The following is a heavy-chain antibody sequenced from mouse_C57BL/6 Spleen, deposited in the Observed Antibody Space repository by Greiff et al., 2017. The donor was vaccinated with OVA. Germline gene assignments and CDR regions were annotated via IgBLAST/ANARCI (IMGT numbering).Heavy chain of an antibody. CDR2: ISSGSSTL. D-gene: IGHD4-1*01. V-gene: IGHV5-17*01. CDR1: GFTFSDYG. CDR3: AKANWDY. J-gene: IGHJ2*01. Sequence: EVQRVESGGGLVKPGGSLKLSCAASGFTFSDYGMHWVRQAPEKGLEWVAYISSGSSTLYYADTVKGRFTISRDNAKNTLFLQMTSLRSEDTAMYYCAKANWDYWGKGTTLTVSS.